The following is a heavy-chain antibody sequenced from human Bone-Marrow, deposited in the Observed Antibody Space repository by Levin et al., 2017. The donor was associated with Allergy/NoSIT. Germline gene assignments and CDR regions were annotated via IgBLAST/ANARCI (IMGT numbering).Heavy chain of an antibody. CDR2: ISSSGET. CDR3: ARNPAHYNIMTGPYYYYYGLDV. D-gene: IGHD3-9*01. CDR1: GGSISSTDYY. Sequence: SQTLSLTCTVSGGSISSTDYYWSWIRQSPGQGLDWVGFISSSGETYYNPSLSSRLRLSVDTANNQFSLELTSVTAADTAVYYCARNPAHYNIMTGPYYYYYGLDVWGQGTTVAVSS. V-gene: IGHV4-30-4*01. J-gene: IGHJ6*02.